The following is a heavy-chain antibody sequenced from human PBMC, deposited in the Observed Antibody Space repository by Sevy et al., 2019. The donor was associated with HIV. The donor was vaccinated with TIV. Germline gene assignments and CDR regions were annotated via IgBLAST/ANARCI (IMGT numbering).Heavy chain of an antibody. Sequence: GGSLRLSCAASGFTFRNAWMSWVRQAPGKGLEWVARIKSKSEGGTRDFAAPVKGRFAISRDDSKNTLYLQMDSLKTEDTAVYYCAAGVGASDFDYWGQGILFTVSS. CDR3: AAGVGASDFDY. D-gene: IGHD1-26*01. CDR1: GFTFRNAW. J-gene: IGHJ4*02. V-gene: IGHV3-15*01. CDR2: IKSKSEGGTR.